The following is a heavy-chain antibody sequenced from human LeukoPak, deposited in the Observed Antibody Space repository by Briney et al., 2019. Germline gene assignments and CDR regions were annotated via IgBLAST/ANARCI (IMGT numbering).Heavy chain of an antibody. CDR3: ARDRTYDYGGKEGFDY. CDR2: IIPIFGTA. Sequence: SVKLSCKASGGTFSSYAISWVRQAPGQGLEWMGGIIPIFGTANYAQKFQGRVTITADESTSTAYMELSGLRSEDTAVYYCARDRTYDYGGKEGFDYVRQGTLVTVSS. CDR1: GGTFSSYA. D-gene: IGHD4-23*01. J-gene: IGHJ4*02. V-gene: IGHV1-69*13.